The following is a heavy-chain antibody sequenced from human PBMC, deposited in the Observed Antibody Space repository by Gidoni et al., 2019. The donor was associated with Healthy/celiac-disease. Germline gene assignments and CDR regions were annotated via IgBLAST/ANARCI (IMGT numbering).Heavy chain of an antibody. CDR3: ARGGNWMV. Sequence: EVQLVESGGGLVKPGGSLRLSCAASGFTFSSYSMNWVRQASGKGLECVSSSSSSSSCIYYADSVKGRFNIYRDNAKNSLYLQMNSLRAEDTAVYYCARGGNWMVWGQGTLVTVSS. J-gene: IGHJ4*02. CDR2: SSSSSSCI. D-gene: IGHD1-1*01. CDR1: GFTFSSYS. V-gene: IGHV3-21*01.